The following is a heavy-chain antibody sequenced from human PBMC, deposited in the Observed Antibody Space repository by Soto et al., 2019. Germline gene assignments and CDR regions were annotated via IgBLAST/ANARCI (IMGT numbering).Heavy chain of an antibody. Sequence: QVQLVQSGAEVKKPGSSVKVSCKASGGTFSSYAISWVRQAPGQGLEWMGGIIPIFGTANYAQKFQGRVTIAADEATSTACLELSSLGSEATAVYYCASKNGRTGTWFDPWGQGTLVTVSS. D-gene: IGHD1-1*01. CDR2: IIPIFGTA. CDR3: ASKNGRTGTWFDP. J-gene: IGHJ5*02. CDR1: GGTFSSYA. V-gene: IGHV1-69*12.